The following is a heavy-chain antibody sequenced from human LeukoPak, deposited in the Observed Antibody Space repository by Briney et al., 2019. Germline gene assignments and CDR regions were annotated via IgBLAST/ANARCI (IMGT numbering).Heavy chain of an antibody. J-gene: IGHJ6*03. V-gene: IGHV1-69*06. CDR3: ARVAEGAQEDDYYYYYMDV. CDR2: IIPIFGTA. CDR1: GYTFTSYA. D-gene: IGHD4/OR15-4a*01. Sequence: SVKVSCKASGYTFTSYAISWVRQAPGQGLEWMGGIIPIFGTANYAQKFQGRVTITADKSTSTAYMELSSLRSEDTAVYYCARVAEGAQEDDYYYYYMDVWGKGTTVTVSS.